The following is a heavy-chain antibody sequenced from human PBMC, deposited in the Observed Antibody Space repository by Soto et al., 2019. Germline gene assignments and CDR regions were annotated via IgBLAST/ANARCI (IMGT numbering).Heavy chain of an antibody. CDR2: ISGTGGST. CDR1: GFTFSNYV. J-gene: IGHJ4*02. CDR3: ANGSPGISRNDY. Sequence: PGGSLRLSCAASGFTFSNYVLSWVRQAPGKGLEWVSAISGTGGSTYYADSVKGRFTISRDNSKNTLYLQMNSLRAADTAVYYCANGSPGISRNDYWGQGTLVTVSS. V-gene: IGHV3-23*01.